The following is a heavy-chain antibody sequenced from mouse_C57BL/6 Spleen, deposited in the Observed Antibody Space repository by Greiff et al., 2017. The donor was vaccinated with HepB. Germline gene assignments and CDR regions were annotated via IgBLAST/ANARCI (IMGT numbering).Heavy chain of an antibody. Sequence: QVQLQQSGPELVKPGASVKISCKASGYAFSSSWMNWVKQRPGKGLEWIGRIYPGDGDTNYNGKFKGKATLTADKSSSTAYMQLSSLTSEDSAVYFCARSYYYGSSPGYFDVWGTGTTVTVSS. D-gene: IGHD1-1*01. V-gene: IGHV1-82*01. CDR1: GYAFSSSW. CDR2: IYPGDGDT. CDR3: ARSYYYGSSPGYFDV. J-gene: IGHJ1*03.